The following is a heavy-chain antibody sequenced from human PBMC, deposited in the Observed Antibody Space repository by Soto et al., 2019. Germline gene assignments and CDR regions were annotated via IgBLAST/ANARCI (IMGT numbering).Heavy chain of an antibody. J-gene: IGHJ4*02. Sequence: EASVKVSCKVSGYTLTELSMHWVRQAPGKGLEWMGGFDPEDGETIYAQKFQGRVTMTEDTSTDTAYMELSSLRSEDTAVYYCATGPFEGLSSSAFDYWGQGTLVTVSS. CDR3: ATGPFEGLSSSAFDY. D-gene: IGHD6-6*01. CDR1: GYTLTELS. V-gene: IGHV1-24*01. CDR2: FDPEDGET.